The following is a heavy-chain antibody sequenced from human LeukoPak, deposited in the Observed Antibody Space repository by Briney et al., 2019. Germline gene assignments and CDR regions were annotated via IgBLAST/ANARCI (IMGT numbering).Heavy chain of an antibody. J-gene: IGHJ4*02. V-gene: IGHV3-74*03. CDR1: GFTFSHYW. D-gene: IGHD1-26*01. Sequence: PGGSLRLSCAASGFTFSHYWMHWPRQAPGKGLVWVSRIHSDGSSTTYADSVKGRFTISRDNAKNMVYLQMNSLRSEDTAVYYCARGGVGAFDYWGQGTLVTVSS. CDR2: IHSDGSST. CDR3: ARGGVGAFDY.